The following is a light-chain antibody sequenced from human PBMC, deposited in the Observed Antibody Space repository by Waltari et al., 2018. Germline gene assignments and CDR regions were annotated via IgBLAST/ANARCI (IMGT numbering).Light chain of an antibody. J-gene: IGLJ2*01. V-gene: IGLV2-14*01. Sequence: QSALTQPASVSGSPGQSITISCTGTSSDVGGYNFVSWYQQDPGKAPTLIIYEVYNRPSGVSTRFSGSKSGNRASLTISGHQTEDEADYYCSSYTSRGTLVFGGGTKLTVL. CDR1: SSDVGGYNF. CDR3: SSYTSRGTLV. CDR2: EVY.